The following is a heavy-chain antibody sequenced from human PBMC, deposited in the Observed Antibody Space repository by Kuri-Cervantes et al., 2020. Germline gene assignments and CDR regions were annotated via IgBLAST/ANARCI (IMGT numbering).Heavy chain of an antibody. CDR1: GYTFTYYP. Sequence: SVKVSCTSSGYTFTYYPVHWLRHTPGQRLEWMGRINADTGNTKYLQKFQGRVTSTIDTSARTAYMELSSLRSEDTAVYYCARETTPGYSGSWYDFAYFDYWGQGTLVTVSS. CDR2: INADTGNT. D-gene: IGHD6-13*01. J-gene: IGHJ4*02. CDR3: ARETTPGYSGSWYDFAYFDY. V-gene: IGHV1-3*01.